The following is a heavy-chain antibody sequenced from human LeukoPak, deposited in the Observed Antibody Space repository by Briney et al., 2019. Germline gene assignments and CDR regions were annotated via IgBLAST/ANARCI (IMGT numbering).Heavy chain of an antibody. Sequence: ASVKVSCKASGYTFTSYAMNWVRQAPGQGLERMGWINTNTGNPTYAQGFTGRFVFSLDTSVSTAYLQISSLKAEDTAVYYCANYDSSDHDAFDIWGQGTMVTVSS. CDR2: INTNTGNP. V-gene: IGHV7-4-1*02. CDR3: ANYDSSDHDAFDI. CDR1: GYTFTSYA. D-gene: IGHD3-22*01. J-gene: IGHJ3*02.